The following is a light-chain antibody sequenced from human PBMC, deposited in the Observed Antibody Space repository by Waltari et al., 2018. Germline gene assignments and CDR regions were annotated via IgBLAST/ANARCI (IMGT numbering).Light chain of an antibody. CDR3: ATWDTSLSFVV. CDR2: EHN. Sequence: QSVLTQPPSVSAAPGQKVTISCSGSTSNIGSHYLSWDQQFPGTAPKLLTFEHNKRPSGIPARFSGSKSGTSATLGITGLQTGDDATYYCATWDTSLSFVVFGGGTKLTV. J-gene: IGLJ2*01. V-gene: IGLV1-51*02. CDR1: TSNIGSHY.